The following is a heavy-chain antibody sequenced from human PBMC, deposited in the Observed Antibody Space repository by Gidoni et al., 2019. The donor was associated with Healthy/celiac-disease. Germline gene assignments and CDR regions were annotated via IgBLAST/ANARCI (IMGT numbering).Heavy chain of an antibody. CDR2: INHSGST. CDR3: ARSAAARHAFDI. D-gene: IGHD6-13*01. Sequence: QVQLQQWGAGLLKPSETLSLTCAVYGGSFSGYYWSWIRQPPGKGLEWIGEINHSGSTNYNPSLKSRVTISVDTSKNQFSLKLSSVTAADTAVYYCARSAAARHAFDIWGQGTMVTVSS. V-gene: IGHV4-34*01. CDR1: GGSFSGYY. J-gene: IGHJ3*02.